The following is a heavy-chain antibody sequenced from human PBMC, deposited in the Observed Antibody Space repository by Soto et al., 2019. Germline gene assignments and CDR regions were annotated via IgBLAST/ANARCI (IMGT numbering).Heavy chain of an antibody. V-gene: IGHV3-11*06. CDR3: AREGPYGDSSFDY. CDR1: GFTFSDYH. Sequence: SLRLSCAASGFTFSDYHMSWIRQAPGKGLEWVSYIRSRDNYTNYAESVKGRFTTSRDNAKNSLYLQINSLRAEDTALYYCAREGPYGDSSFDYWGQGTLVTVSS. J-gene: IGHJ4*02. CDR2: IRSRDNYT. D-gene: IGHD4-17*01.